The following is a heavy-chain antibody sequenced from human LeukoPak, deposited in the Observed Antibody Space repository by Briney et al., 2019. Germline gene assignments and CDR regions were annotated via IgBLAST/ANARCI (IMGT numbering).Heavy chain of an antibody. Sequence: SQTLSLTCAISGDSVSSNSVAWNWIRQSPSRGLEWLGRTYYRSKWYSEYAVSVKSRKTINPDTSKNQFSLQLDSVTPEDTAVYYCARAYNWNLDYWGQGALVTVSS. D-gene: IGHD1-1*01. CDR3: ARAYNWNLDY. CDR1: GDSVSSNSVA. J-gene: IGHJ4*02. V-gene: IGHV6-1*01. CDR2: TYYRSKWYS.